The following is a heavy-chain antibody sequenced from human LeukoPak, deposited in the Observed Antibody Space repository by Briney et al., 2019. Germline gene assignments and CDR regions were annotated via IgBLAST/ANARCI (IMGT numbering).Heavy chain of an antibody. CDR2: ISAYNGNT. CDR3: ARSQEVSKYCSGGSCYSQLNWFDP. CDR1: GYTFTSYG. V-gene: IGHV1-18*01. Sequence: EASVKVSCKASGYTFTSYGISWVRQAPGQGLEWMGWISAYNGNTNYAQKLQGRVTMTTDTSTSTAYMELRSLRSDDTAVYYCARSQEVSKYCSGGSCYSQLNWFDPWGQGTLVTVSS. J-gene: IGHJ5*02. D-gene: IGHD2-15*01.